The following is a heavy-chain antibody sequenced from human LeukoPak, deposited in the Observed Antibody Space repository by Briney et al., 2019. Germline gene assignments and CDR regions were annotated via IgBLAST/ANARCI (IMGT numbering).Heavy chain of an antibody. D-gene: IGHD2-2*01. J-gene: IGHJ1*01. CDR1: GFTFSSYA. V-gene: IGHV3-30*04. CDR2: ISYDGSNK. Sequence: PGGSLRLSCAASGFTFSSYAMHWVRQAPGKGLKWVAVISYDGSNKYYADSVKGRFTISRDNSKNTLYLQMNSLRAEDTAVYHCAAQLLDDAEYFQHWGQGTLVTVSS. CDR3: AAQLLDDAEYFQH.